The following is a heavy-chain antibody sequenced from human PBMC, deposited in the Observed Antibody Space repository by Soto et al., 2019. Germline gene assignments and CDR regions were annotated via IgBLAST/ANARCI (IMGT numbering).Heavy chain of an antibody. CDR1: GFTFSSYG. Sequence: QVQLVESGGGVVQPGRSLRLSCAASGFTFSSYGMHWVRQAPGKGLEWVAVIWYDGSNKYYADSVKGRFTISRDNSKNTLYLQMNSLRGEDTAVYYCARGSRNLVDLDYWGQGTLVTVSS. J-gene: IGHJ4*02. CDR3: ARGSRNLVDLDY. CDR2: IWYDGSNK. D-gene: IGHD2-15*01. V-gene: IGHV3-33*01.